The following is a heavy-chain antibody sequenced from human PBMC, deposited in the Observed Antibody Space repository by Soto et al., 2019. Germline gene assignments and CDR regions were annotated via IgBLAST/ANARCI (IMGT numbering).Heavy chain of an antibody. CDR2: ISSSSSYI. CDR1: GFTFSSSS. Sequence: GGSLRLSCAASGFTFSSSSMNWVRQAPGKGLEWVSSISSSSSYIYYADSGKGRFTISRDNAKNSLYLQMNSLSAEDTAVYYCARDFARVGGVIPSWDYYYGRDVWGQGPTVTVYS. V-gene: IGHV3-21*01. D-gene: IGHD3-3*01. J-gene: IGHJ6*02. CDR3: ARDFARVGGVIPSWDYYYGRDV.